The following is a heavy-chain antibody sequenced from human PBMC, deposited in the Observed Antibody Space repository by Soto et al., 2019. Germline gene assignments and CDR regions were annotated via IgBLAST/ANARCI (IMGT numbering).Heavy chain of an antibody. CDR1: GFTFGNDG. J-gene: IGHJ4*02. CDR2: ISSSSRRT. CDR3: AKVAKSGVVIEHFDS. Sequence: PGGSLRLSCQTSGFTFGNDGMGGVRQAPGKGLYWVSGISSSSRRTYHADSVRGRFTISQDKYKNTLYRQREARRADDTXVYCGAKVAKSGVVIEHFDSWDQGPVVTVSS. D-gene: IGHD3-3*01. V-gene: IGHV3-23*01.